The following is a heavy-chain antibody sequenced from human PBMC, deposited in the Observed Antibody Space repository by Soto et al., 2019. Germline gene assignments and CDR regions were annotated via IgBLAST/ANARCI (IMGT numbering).Heavy chain of an antibody. CDR2: IYHSGST. V-gene: IGHV4-30-2*01. CDR1: GGSISTGGYS. CDR3: ARAHPFDP. Sequence: PSETLSPTCAVSGGSISTGGYSWSWIRQPPGKGLEWIGYIYHSGSTYYNPSLKSRVTISVDRSKNQFSLKLSSVTAAETAVYYCARAHPFDPWGQGTLVTVSS. J-gene: IGHJ5*02.